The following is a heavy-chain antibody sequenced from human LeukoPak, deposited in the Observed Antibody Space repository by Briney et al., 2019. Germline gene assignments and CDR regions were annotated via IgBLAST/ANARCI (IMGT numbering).Heavy chain of an antibody. D-gene: IGHD6-6*01. CDR1: GGTVTSYA. J-gene: IGHJ4*02. CDR2: IISIFGTA. V-gene: IGHV1-69*13. CDR3: ASYRSSSLDY. Sequence: SVKVSCKASGGTVTSYAISCGRQAAGQGRECMGGIISIFGTANYAQKFQGSATITADDSTRTAYMEPSSLRSEDTAVYYCASYRSSSLDYWGQGTLVTVSS.